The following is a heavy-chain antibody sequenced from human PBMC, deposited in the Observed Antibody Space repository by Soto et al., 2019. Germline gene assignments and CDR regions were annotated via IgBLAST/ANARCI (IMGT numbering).Heavy chain of an antibody. D-gene: IGHD3-10*01. CDR1: GDSISSGYY. CDR2: IYHSGTT. Sequence: PSETLSLTCAVSGDSISSGYYWAWIRQPPGKGLEWIGSIYHSGTTYYNPSLKSRVTISVDTSKNQFSLKLSSVTAADSAVYYCARGDITLLGGMDVWGQGSTVTVSS. CDR3: ARGDITLLGGMDV. J-gene: IGHJ6*02. V-gene: IGHV4-38-2*01.